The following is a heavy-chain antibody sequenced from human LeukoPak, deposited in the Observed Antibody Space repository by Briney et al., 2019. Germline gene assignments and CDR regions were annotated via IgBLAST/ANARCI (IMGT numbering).Heavy chain of an antibody. V-gene: IGHV4-30-4*01. D-gene: IGHD1-20*01. CDR1: GGSISSGDYY. Sequence: SETLSLTCTVSGGSISSGDYYWSWIRQPPGKGLEWIGYIYYSGSTYYNPSLKSRVTISVDTSKNQFSLKLSSVTAADTAVYYCARGFPFNGNDRKYNWFDPWGRGTLVTVSS. J-gene: IGHJ5*02. CDR3: ARGFPFNGNDRKYNWFDP. CDR2: IYYSGST.